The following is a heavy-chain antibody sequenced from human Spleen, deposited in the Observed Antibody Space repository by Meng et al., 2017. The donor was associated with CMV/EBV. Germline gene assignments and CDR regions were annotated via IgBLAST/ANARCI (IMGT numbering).Heavy chain of an antibody. J-gene: IGHJ3*01. D-gene: IGHD2-2*03. CDR3: VRDMDASEGSAFDV. CDR1: GYSLIAHY. CDR2: ILPHNGDT. Sequence: SGYSLIAHYIHWVRKAPGQGLEWMGWILPHNGDTDYAQQFSGRVTMTRDLSISTFYMELSRLMSDDTAVYYCVRDMDASEGSAFDVWGQGTMVTVSS. V-gene: IGHV1-2*02.